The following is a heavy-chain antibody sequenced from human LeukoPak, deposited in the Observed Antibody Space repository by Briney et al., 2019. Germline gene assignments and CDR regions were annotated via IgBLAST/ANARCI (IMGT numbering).Heavy chain of an antibody. CDR1: GGSISSSSYY. J-gene: IGHJ6*03. Sequence: PSETLSLTCTASGGSISSSSYYWGWIRQPPGKGLEWIGSIYYSGSTYYNPSLKSRVTISVDTSKNQFSLKLSSVTAADTAVYYCARPIYDSSGYYSRRRAYMDVWGKGTTVTISS. V-gene: IGHV4-39*07. CDR3: ARPIYDSSGYYSRRRAYMDV. D-gene: IGHD3-22*01. CDR2: IYYSGST.